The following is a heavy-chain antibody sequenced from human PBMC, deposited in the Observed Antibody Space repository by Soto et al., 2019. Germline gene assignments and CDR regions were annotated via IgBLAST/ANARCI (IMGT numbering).Heavy chain of an antibody. CDR2: IIPIFGTA. D-gene: IGHD3-3*01. CDR3: ARAYDFWSGYYNWFDP. CDR1: GGTFSSYA. J-gene: IGHJ5*02. V-gene: IGHV1-69*13. Sequence: ASVKVSCKASGGTFSSYAISWVRQAPGQGLEWMGGIIPIFGTANYAQKFQGRVTITADESTSTAYMELSSLRSEDTAVYYCARAYDFWSGYYNWFDPWGQGTLVTVS.